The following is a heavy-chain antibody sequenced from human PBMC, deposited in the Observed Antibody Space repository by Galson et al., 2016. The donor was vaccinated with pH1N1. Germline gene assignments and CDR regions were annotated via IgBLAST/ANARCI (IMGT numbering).Heavy chain of an antibody. CDR1: GDSVSRTSTA. J-gene: IGHJ4*03. CDR2: TYYRSKWFS. V-gene: IGHV6-1*01. D-gene: IGHD3-3*01. Sequence: CAISGDSVSRTSTAWNWIRQSPSRGLEWLGRTYYRSKWFSDYAVSVEGRININPDTSKNEFSLQLNSVTPEDTAVYYCAKTYDFWAAYPPYYFDYWGEGTTVTVSS. CDR3: AKTYDFWAAYPPYYFDY.